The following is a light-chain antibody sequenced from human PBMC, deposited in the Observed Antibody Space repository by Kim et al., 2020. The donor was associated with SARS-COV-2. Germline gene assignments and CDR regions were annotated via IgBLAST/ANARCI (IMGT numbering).Light chain of an antibody. CDR1: QSISRY. J-gene: IGKJ1*01. CDR2: AAS. V-gene: IGKV1-39*01. CDR3: QQSYSTPPGT. Sequence: DIQMTQSPSSLSASVGDRVTITCRASQSISRYLNWYQQKPGKAPKLLIYAASSLQSGVPSRFSGSESGTDFTLTISSLQPEDFATYYCQQSYSTPPGTFGQGTKVDIK.